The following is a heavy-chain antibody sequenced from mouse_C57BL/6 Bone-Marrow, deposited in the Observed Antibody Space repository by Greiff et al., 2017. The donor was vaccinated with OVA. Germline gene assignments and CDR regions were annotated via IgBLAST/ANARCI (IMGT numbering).Heavy chain of an antibody. V-gene: IGHV14-4*01. Sequence: EVQLQQSGAELVRPGASVKLSCTASGFNIKDDYMHWVKQRPEQGLEWIGWIDPENGDTEYASKFQGKATITADTSSNTAYLQLSSLTSEDTAVYYCTTEGLGSAWFAYWGPGTLVTVSA. CDR2: IDPENGDT. J-gene: IGHJ3*01. CDR3: TTEGLGSAWFAY. D-gene: IGHD1-3*01. CDR1: GFNIKDDY.